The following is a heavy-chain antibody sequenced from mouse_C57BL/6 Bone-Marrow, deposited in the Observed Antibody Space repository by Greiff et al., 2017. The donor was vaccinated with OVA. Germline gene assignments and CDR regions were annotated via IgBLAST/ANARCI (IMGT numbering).Heavy chain of an antibody. V-gene: IGHV1-7*01. Sequence: QVQLQQSGAALANPGASVKLSCKASGYTFTSYWMHWVNQRPGQGLEWIGSINPRSGYTKYNQKFKDKATLTADKSSSTAYMQLSSLTYEDAAVYYCARGNGYDGTAWYAYWDQGTRVTVSA. CDR2: INPRSGYT. CDR3: ARGNGYDGTAWYAY. CDR1: GYTFTSYW. J-gene: IGHJ3*01. D-gene: IGHD2-2*01.